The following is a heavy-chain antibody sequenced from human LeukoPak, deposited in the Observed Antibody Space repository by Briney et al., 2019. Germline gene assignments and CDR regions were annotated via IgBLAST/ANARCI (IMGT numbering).Heavy chain of an antibody. J-gene: IGHJ4*02. D-gene: IGHD4-17*01. V-gene: IGHV4-34*01. CDR3: TRMTTGHDY. CDR2: INHSGYT. Sequence: SETLSLTCAVSGVSFDDYYGAWVRQTPGKGLEWIGEINHSGYTNDNPSLKSRVTLSIDTSRKQFSLNMRSVTVADAGIYFCTRMTTGHDYWGQGTLVTVSS. CDR1: GVSFDDYY.